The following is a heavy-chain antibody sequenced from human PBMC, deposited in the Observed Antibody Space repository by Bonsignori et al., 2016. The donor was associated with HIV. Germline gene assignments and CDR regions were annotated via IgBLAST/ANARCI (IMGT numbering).Heavy chain of an antibody. CDR3: AREFKGSMTIYYYYMDV. CDR2: INPSGGST. D-gene: IGHD2/OR15-2a*01. V-gene: IGHV1-46*01. J-gene: IGHJ6*03. Sequence: WVRQAPGQGLEWMGMINPSGGSTSYTQKFQGRVTMTRDTSTSTVYMELSSLRSEDTAVYYCAREFKGSMTIYYYYMDVWGKGTTVTVSS.